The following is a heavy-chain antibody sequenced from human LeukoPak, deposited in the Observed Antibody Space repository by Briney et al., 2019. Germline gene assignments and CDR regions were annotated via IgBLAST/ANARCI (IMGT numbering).Heavy chain of an antibody. V-gene: IGHV4-59*08. CDR2: VYNLGST. J-gene: IGHJ4*02. D-gene: IGHD6-19*01. Sequence: SSETLSLTCTVSGRSISTYYWTWSRQPPEKGLTRLGYVYNLGSTNYNPSLKSRVAMSVDTSKNQFSLRLKSVTAADTAMYYCARLKYYSGWPSFDYWGQGTLVTVSS. CDR1: GRSISTYY. CDR3: ARLKYYSGWPSFDY.